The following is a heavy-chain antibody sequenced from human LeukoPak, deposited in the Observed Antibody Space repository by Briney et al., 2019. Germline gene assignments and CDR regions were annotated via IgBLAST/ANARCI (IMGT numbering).Heavy chain of an antibody. CDR1: GFTFSSYA. CDR3: ARDRSFDI. V-gene: IGHV3-30-3*01. Sequence: GGSLRLSCAASGFTFSSYAMHWLRQAPGKGLELLAVISYDGSNKYYADSVKVRFTISRDNSKNTLYLQMNSLRAEDTAVYYCARDRSFDIWGQGTMVTVSS. CDR2: ISYDGSNK. J-gene: IGHJ3*02.